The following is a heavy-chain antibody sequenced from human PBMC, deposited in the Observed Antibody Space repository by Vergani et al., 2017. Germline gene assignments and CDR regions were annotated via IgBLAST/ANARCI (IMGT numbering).Heavy chain of an antibody. D-gene: IGHD1-1*01. Sequence: EVQLVESGGGLVQPGGSLRLSCAASGFTFSSYWMSWVRQAPGKGLEWVANIKQDGSEKCYVDSVKGRFTISRDNAKKSLYLQMNSLRAEDTAVYYCARVNNWKNATTNWEYYYYGMDVWGQGTTVTVFS. CDR3: ARVNNWKNATTNWEYYYYGMDV. J-gene: IGHJ6*02. CDR2: IKQDGSEK. V-gene: IGHV3-7*03. CDR1: GFTFSSYW.